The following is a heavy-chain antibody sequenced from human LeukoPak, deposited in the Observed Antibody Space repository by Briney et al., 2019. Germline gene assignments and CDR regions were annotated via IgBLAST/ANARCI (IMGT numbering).Heavy chain of an antibody. Sequence: GGSLRLSCAASGFTFSSYAMSWVRQAPGKGLEWVSAISDSGGSTYYADSVKGRFTISRDNSKNTLYLQMHSLRAEDTAVYYCARDLSGPSLYWGQGTLVTVSS. CDR1: GFTFSSYA. J-gene: IGHJ4*02. V-gene: IGHV3-23*01. CDR3: ARDLSGPSLY. CDR2: ISDSGGST. D-gene: IGHD2-15*01.